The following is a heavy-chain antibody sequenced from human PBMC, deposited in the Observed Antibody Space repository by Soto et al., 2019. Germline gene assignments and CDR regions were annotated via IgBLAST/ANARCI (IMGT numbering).Heavy chain of an antibody. CDR2: ISSSGSTI. J-gene: IGHJ5*02. CDR1: GFTFSDYY. D-gene: IGHD5-12*01. V-gene: IGHV3-11*01. CDR3: ARARWLPLNWFDP. Sequence: GGSLRLSCAASGFTFSDYYMSWIRQAPGKGLEWVSYISSSGSTIYYADSVKVRFTISRDNAKNSLYLQMNSLRAEDTAVYYCARARWLPLNWFDPWGQGTLVTVSS.